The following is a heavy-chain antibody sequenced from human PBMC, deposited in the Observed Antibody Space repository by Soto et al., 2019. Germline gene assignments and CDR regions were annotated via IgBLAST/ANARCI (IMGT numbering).Heavy chain of an antibody. Sequence: QLQLQESGPGLVKPSETLSLTCIVSGGSITRNNHYWGWIRKSPGKGLECIGSILYSGSTNYNPSLKSRVTLSVETSKNQFSLKMSSVTAADTALYYCARLGSSGWYQGSYFYYWGQGTLVTVSS. CDR1: GGSITRNNHY. J-gene: IGHJ4*02. D-gene: IGHD6-19*01. V-gene: IGHV4-39*01. CDR2: ILYSGST. CDR3: ARLGSSGWYQGSYFYY.